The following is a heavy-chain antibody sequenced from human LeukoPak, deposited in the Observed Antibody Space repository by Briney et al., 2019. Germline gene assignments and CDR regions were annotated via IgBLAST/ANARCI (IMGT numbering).Heavy chain of an antibody. Sequence: GGSLRLSCAASGFTFSSYEMNWVRQAPGKGLAWVSYISSSGSTIYYADSVKGRFTISRDNAKNSLYLQMNGLRAKDTAVYYCAELGITMIGGVWGKGTTVTISS. CDR1: GFTFSSYE. V-gene: IGHV3-48*03. J-gene: IGHJ6*04. CDR2: ISSSGSTI. CDR3: AELGITMIGGV. D-gene: IGHD3-10*02.